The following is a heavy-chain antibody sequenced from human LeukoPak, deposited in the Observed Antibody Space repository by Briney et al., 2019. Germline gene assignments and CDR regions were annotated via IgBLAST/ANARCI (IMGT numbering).Heavy chain of an antibody. CDR1: GFTFSTYA. Sequence: GGSLRLSCAASGFTFSTYAMNWVRQAPGKGLEWVSYINSRSGPIYYADSVKGRFTISRDNSKNTLYLQMNSLRAEDTAVYYCAKVGEYQLLLYAFDMWGQGTMVTVSS. J-gene: IGHJ3*02. CDR3: AKVGEYQLLLYAFDM. V-gene: IGHV3-48*01. CDR2: INSRSGPI. D-gene: IGHD2-2*01.